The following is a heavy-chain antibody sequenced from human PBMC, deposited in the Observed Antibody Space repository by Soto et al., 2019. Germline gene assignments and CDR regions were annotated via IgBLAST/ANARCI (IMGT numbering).Heavy chain of an antibody. D-gene: IGHD2-2*01. Sequence: QVPLVQSGAEVKKPGASVKVSCKASGYTFTSYAMHWVRQAPGQRLEWMGWINAGNGNTKYSQKFQGRVTITRDTSSSTAYMELSSLRSEDKAVYYCAREGCSSTSCYENYYYYGMDVWGQGTTVTVSS. J-gene: IGHJ6*02. CDR2: INAGNGNT. V-gene: IGHV1-3*01. CDR3: AREGCSSTSCYENYYYYGMDV. CDR1: GYTFTSYA.